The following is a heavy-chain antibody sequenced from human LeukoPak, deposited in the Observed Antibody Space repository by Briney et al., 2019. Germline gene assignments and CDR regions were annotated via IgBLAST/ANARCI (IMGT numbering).Heavy chain of an antibody. Sequence: QTGGSLRLSCAASGFTFSSYAMHWVRQAPGKGLEWVVVISYDGSNKYYADSVKGRFTISRDNSKNTLYLQMNSLRAEDTAVYYCARGSSGVPFFDYWGQGTLVTVSS. CDR3: ARGSSGVPFFDY. D-gene: IGHD1-26*01. CDR2: ISYDGSNK. V-gene: IGHV3-30-3*01. CDR1: GFTFSSYA. J-gene: IGHJ4*02.